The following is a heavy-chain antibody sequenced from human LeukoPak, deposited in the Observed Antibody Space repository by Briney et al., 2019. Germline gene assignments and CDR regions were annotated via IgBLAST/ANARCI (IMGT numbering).Heavy chain of an antibody. Sequence: GESLKISCKGSGYSFTSYWIGWVRQMPGKGLEWMGIIYPGDSDTRYSPSFQGQVTISADKSISTAYLQWSSLKASDAAMYYCARTSSRYNWNYDYWGQGTLVTVSS. V-gene: IGHV5-51*01. CDR3: ARTSSRYNWNYDY. CDR2: IYPGDSDT. D-gene: IGHD1-7*01. CDR1: GYSFTSYW. J-gene: IGHJ4*02.